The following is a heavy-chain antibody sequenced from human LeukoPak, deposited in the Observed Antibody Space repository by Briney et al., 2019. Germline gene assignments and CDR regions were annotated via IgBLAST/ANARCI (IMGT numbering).Heavy chain of an antibody. D-gene: IGHD5-24*01. V-gene: IGHV4-59*01. CDR3: ARAGIGYNLGDY. CDR1: GDSISSYY. Sequence: SETLSLTCTVSGDSISSYYWSWIRQPPGKGLEWIGYVYSSGSTNYNPSLKNRVTISVDTSKNQFSLKLYSVTAADTAIYYCARAGIGYNLGDYWGQGTLVTVSS. J-gene: IGHJ4*02. CDR2: VYSSGST.